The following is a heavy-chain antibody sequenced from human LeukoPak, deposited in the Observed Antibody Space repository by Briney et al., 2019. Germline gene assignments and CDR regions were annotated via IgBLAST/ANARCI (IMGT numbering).Heavy chain of an antibody. D-gene: IGHD3-16*02. CDR2: IYTSGST. V-gene: IGHV4-4*07. CDR3: ARGVPNYVWGSYRLRGFDY. J-gene: IGHJ4*02. CDR1: GGSISSYY. Sequence: SETQSLTCTVSGGSISSYYWSWIRQPAGKGLEWIGRIYTSGSTNYNPSLKSRVTMSVDTSKNQFSLKLSSVTAADTAVYYCARGVPNYVWGSYRLRGFDYWGQGTLVTVSS.